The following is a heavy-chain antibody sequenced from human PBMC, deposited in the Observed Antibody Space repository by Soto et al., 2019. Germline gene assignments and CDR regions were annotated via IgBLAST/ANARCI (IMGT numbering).Heavy chain of an antibody. CDR1: GGTFSSYA. V-gene: IGHV1-69*13. CDR2: IIPIFGTA. Sequence: ASVKVSCKASGGTFSSYAISWVQQAPGQGLEWMGGIIPIFGTANYAQKFQGRVTITADESTSTAYMELSSLRSEDTAVYYCASPGGAAGNPETYYYLDYWRQGTLVTVCS. CDR3: ASPGGAAGNPETYYYLDY. J-gene: IGHJ4*02. D-gene: IGHD6-13*01.